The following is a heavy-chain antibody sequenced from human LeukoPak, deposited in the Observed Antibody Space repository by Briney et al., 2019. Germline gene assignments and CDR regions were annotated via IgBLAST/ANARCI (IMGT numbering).Heavy chain of an antibody. V-gene: IGHV3-30*02. CDR2: TRFDGSIK. CDR1: GFTFSNYG. D-gene: IGHD5-18*01. CDR3: AKDSIQGDTALDY. Sequence: GGSLRLSCAASGFTFSNYGMHWVRQAPGKGLEWVAFTRFDGSIKYYADSVKGRFTISRDNSKNTLYLQMSSLRAEDTAVFYCAKDSIQGDTALDYWGQGTPVTVCS. J-gene: IGHJ4*02.